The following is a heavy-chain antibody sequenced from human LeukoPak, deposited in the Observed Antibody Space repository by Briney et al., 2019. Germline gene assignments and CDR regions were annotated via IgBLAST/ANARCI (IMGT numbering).Heavy chain of an antibody. CDR3: ARDLRWELPYDY. CDR1: GFTFSTYN. J-gene: IGHJ4*02. V-gene: IGHV3-48*01. D-gene: IGHD1-26*01. CDR2: ITLSSTAI. Sequence: PGGSLRLSCVASGFTFSTYNMNWVRQAPGKGLEWVAYITLSSTAIYYADSVKGRFTISRDNAKNSLYLQMNSLRAEDTAVYYCARDLRWELPYDYWGQGTLVTVSS.